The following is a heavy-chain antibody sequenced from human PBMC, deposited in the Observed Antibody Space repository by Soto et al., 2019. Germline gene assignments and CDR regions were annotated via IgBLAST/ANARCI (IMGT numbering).Heavy chain of an antibody. Sequence: PSETLSLTCAVYGGSFSGYYWSWIRQPPGKGLEWIGEINHSGSTNYNPSLKSRVTISVDTSKNQFSLKLSSVTAADTAVYYCARRVLYSSSYYYYYYGMDVWRQGTTVTVSS. J-gene: IGHJ6*02. D-gene: IGHD6-6*01. CDR3: ARRVLYSSSYYYYYYGMDV. V-gene: IGHV4-34*01. CDR2: INHSGST. CDR1: GGSFSGYY.